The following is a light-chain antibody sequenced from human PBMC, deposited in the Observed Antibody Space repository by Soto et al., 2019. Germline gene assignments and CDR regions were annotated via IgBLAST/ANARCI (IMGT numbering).Light chain of an antibody. Sequence: DIQMTHSPSSLSASVLDIVTITCRASQTISSWLAWYQQKPGKAPKLLIYKASTLKSGFPSRFSGSGSGTEFTLTISSLQPDDFATYYCQNYNSYSEEFGQGTKVDIK. V-gene: IGKV1-5*03. CDR1: QTISSW. CDR3: QNYNSYSEE. CDR2: KAS. J-gene: IGKJ1*01.